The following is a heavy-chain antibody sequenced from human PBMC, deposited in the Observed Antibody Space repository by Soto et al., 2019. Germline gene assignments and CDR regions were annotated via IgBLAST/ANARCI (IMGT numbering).Heavy chain of an antibody. J-gene: IGHJ4*02. CDR2: IIPIFGTA. Sequence: SVKVSCKASGGTFSSYAISWVRQAPGQGLEWMGGIIPIFGTANYAQKFQGRVTITADESTSTAYMELSSLRSEDTAVYYCARGRITIFGVAPSPYDYWGQGTLVTVS. CDR1: GGTFSSYA. V-gene: IGHV1-69*13. D-gene: IGHD3-3*01. CDR3: ARGRITIFGVAPSPYDY.